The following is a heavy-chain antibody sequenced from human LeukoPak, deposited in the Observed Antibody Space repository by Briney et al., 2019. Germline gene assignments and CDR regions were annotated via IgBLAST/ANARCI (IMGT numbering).Heavy chain of an antibody. CDR3: ARDLITVTKGFDI. Sequence: SETLSLTCAVYGGSFSGYYWSWIRQPPGKGLEWIGEINHSGSTNYNPSLKSRVTISIDTSKNQFSLKLRSVTAADTAVYYCARDLITVTKGFDIWGQGTMVSVSS. CDR2: INHSGST. V-gene: IGHV4-34*01. CDR1: GGSFSGYY. D-gene: IGHD4-17*01. J-gene: IGHJ3*02.